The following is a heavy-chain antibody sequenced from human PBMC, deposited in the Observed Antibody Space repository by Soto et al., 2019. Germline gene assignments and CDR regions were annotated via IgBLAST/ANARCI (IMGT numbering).Heavy chain of an antibody. CDR2: IVVGSGNT. CDR1: GFTFTSSA. Sequence: SVKVSFKASGFTFTSSAMQWVRQARGQRLEWIGWIVVGSGNTNYAQKFQERVTITRDMSTSTAYMELSSLRSEDTAVYYCAADDGYCSSTSCPMGGPDAFDIWGQRTMVTVSS. D-gene: IGHD2-2*03. V-gene: IGHV1-58*02. CDR3: AADDGYCSSTSCPMGGPDAFDI. J-gene: IGHJ3*02.